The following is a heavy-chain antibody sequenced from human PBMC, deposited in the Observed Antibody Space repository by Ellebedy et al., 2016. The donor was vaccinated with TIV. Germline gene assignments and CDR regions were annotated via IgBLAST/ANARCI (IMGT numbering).Heavy chain of an antibody. CDR3: AGQHGSAWMEYYFDY. V-gene: IGHV3-33*03. D-gene: IGHD2-15*01. Sequence: PGGSLRLSCAASGFTFRSHGMHWVRQAPGKGLEWVAVIWYDRSQKYYADSVKGRFTISRDNSKNTLFLHVNGLRVEDTAVYYCAGQHGSAWMEYYFDYWGQGTLGTVSS. CDR1: GFTFRSHG. CDR2: IWYDRSQK. J-gene: IGHJ4*02.